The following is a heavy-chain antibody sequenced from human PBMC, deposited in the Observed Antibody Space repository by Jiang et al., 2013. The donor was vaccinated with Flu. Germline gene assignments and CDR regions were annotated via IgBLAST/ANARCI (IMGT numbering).Heavy chain of an antibody. CDR3: AKGEMASLYYDFWSGYYTDYYYGMDV. V-gene: IGHV3-23*01. CDR1: GFTFSSYA. CDR2: ISGSGGST. J-gene: IGHJ6*02. Sequence: RLSCAASGFTFSSYAMSWVRQAPGKGLEWVSAISGSGGSTYYADSVKGRFTISRDNSKNTLYLQMNSLRAEDTAVYYCAKGEMASLYYDFWSGYYTDYYYGMDVWGQGTTVTVSS. D-gene: IGHD3-3*01.